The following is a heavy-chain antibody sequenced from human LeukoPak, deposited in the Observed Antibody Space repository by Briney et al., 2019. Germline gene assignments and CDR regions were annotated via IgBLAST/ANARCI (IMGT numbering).Heavy chain of an antibody. CDR1: GFTFSSYG. V-gene: IGHV3-30*03. D-gene: IGHD3-22*01. Sequence: PGRSLRLSCAASGFTFSSYGMHWVRQAPGKGLEWVAVISYDGSNKYYADSVRGRFTISRDNSKNTLYLQMNSLRAEDTAVYYCARDWKLTYYYDSSGYSFDYWGQGTLVTVSS. CDR2: ISYDGSNK. CDR3: ARDWKLTYYYDSSGYSFDY. J-gene: IGHJ4*02.